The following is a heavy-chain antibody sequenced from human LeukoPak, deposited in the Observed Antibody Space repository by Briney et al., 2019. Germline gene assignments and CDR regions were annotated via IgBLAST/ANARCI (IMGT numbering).Heavy chain of an antibody. CDR2: ISSSGSYI. D-gene: IGHD6-13*01. CDR1: GFTFSSYS. CDR3: ARDYSSSWYDYFDY. J-gene: IGHJ4*02. Sequence: PGGSLRLSCAASGFTFSSYSMNWVRQAPGKGLEWVSSISSSGSYIYYADSVKGRFTISRDNAKNSLYLQMNSLRAEDTAVYYCARDYSSSWYDYFDYWGQGTLVTVSS. V-gene: IGHV3-21*01.